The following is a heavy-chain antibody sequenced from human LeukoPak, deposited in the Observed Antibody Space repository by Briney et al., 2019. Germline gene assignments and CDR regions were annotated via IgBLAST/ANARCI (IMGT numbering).Heavy chain of an antibody. CDR3: ARVVPAARLPPDV. Sequence: PSETLSLTCTVSGGSISSGDYYWSWIRQPPGKGLEWIGYIYYSGSTYYNPSLKSRVTISVDTSKNQFSLKLSSVTAADTAVYYCARVVPAARLPPDVWGQGTTVTVSS. V-gene: IGHV4-30-4*01. CDR2: IYYSGST. D-gene: IGHD2-2*01. J-gene: IGHJ6*02. CDR1: GGSISSGDYY.